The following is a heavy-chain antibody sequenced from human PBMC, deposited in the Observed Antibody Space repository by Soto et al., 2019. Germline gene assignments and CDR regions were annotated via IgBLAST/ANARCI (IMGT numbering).Heavy chain of an antibody. V-gene: IGHV4-30-4*01. D-gene: IGHD1-7*01. J-gene: IGHJ6*02. Sequence: TLSLTCTVSGGSISSGDYYWSWIRQPPGKGLEWIGYIYYSGSTYYNPSLKSRVTISVDTSKNQFSLKLSSVTAADTAVYYCAREGYNWNSRRLHYYYYGMDFWGQGTTVTVS. CDR1: GGSISSGDYY. CDR3: AREGYNWNSRRLHYYYYGMDF. CDR2: IYYSGST.